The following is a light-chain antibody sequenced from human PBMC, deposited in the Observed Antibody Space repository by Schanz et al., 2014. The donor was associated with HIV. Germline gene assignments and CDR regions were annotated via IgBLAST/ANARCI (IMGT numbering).Light chain of an antibody. Sequence: QSALTQPPSASGSPGQSVTISCTGTSGDVGGYDYVSWYQQHPGKAPKLIISEVNKRPSGVPDRFSGSKSGNTASLTVSGLQAEDEADYYCSSYTSSSTLVFGGGTKLTVL. CDR3: SSYTSSSTLV. CDR1: SGDVGGYDY. CDR2: EVN. J-gene: IGLJ2*01. V-gene: IGLV2-8*01.